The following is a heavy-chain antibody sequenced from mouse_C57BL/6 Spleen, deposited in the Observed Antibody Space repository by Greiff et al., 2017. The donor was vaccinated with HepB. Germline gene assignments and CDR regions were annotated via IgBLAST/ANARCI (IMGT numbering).Heavy chain of an antibody. V-gene: IGHV1-15*01. D-gene: IGHD1-1*01. Sequence: ESGAELVRPGASVTLSCKASGYTFTDYEMHWVKQTPVHGLEWIGAIDPETGGTAYNQKFKGKAILTADKSSSTAYMELRSLTSEDSAVYYCYYYGSSPYFDYWGQGTTLTVSS. CDR2: IDPETGGT. CDR3: YYYGSSPYFDY. CDR1: GYTFTDYE. J-gene: IGHJ2*01.